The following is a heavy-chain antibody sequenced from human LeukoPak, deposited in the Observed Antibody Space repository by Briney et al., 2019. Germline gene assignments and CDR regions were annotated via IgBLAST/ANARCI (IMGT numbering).Heavy chain of an antibody. CDR2: IYYSGST. CDR1: GGSISSGDYY. J-gene: IGHJ4*02. V-gene: IGHV4-61*08. CDR3: ARLFHPALSGNYPFDY. Sequence: SETLSLTCTVSGGSISSGDYYWSWIRQPPGKGLEWIAYIYYSGSTSYNPSLKSRVTISVDTSKNQFSLKLNSVTAADTAMYYCARLFHPALSGNYPFDYWGQGTLVTVSS. D-gene: IGHD1-26*01.